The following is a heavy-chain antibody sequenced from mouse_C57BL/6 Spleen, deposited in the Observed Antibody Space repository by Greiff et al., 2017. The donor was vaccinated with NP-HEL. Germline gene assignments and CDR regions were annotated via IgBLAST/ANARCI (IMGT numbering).Heavy chain of an antibody. Sequence: VQLQQPGAELVRPGSSVKLSCKASGYTFTSYWMDWVKQRPGQGLEWIGNIYPSDSETHYNQKFKDKATLTVDKSSSTAYMQLSSLTSEDSAVYYCARGGDYGDFDYWGQGTTLTVSS. J-gene: IGHJ2*01. CDR2: IYPSDSET. CDR3: ARGGDYGDFDY. D-gene: IGHD2-4*01. CDR1: GYTFTSYW. V-gene: IGHV1-61*01.